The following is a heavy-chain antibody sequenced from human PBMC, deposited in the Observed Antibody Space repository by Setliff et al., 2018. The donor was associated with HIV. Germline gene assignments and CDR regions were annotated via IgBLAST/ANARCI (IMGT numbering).Heavy chain of an antibody. CDR1: GYTFTNYG. CDR3: ARDYSGYDLVSGL. V-gene: IGHV1-18*01. J-gene: IGHJ4*02. Sequence: ASVKVSCKASGYTFTNYGISWVRQAPGQGLEWMGWISVYNGNTNYAQNLQGRVTMTTDRSTTTAYMELRSLRSDDTAVYYCARDYSGYDLVSGLWGQGTLVTVSS. D-gene: IGHD5-12*01. CDR2: ISVYNGNT.